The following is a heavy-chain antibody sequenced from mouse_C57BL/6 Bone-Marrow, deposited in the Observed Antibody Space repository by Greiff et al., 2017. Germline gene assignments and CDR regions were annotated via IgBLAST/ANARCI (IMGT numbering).Heavy chain of an antibody. CDR1: GYTFTSYW. Sequence: QVQLQQPGAELVMPGASVKLSCKASGYTFTSYWMHWVKQRPGQGLEWIGEIDPSDSYTNYNQKFKGKSTLTVDKSSSTAYMQLSSLTSEDSAVYYCARGGLRRDWYFDVWGTGTTVTVSS. CDR3: ARGGLRRDWYFDV. J-gene: IGHJ1*03. CDR2: IDPSDSYT. V-gene: IGHV1-69*01. D-gene: IGHD2-4*01.